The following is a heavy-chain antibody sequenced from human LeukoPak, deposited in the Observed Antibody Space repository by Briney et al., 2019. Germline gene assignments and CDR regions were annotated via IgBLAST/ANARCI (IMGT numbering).Heavy chain of an antibody. CDR3: AKSLGSSGWYLTFDY. CDR1: GFTFSSYA. V-gene: IGHV3-23*01. D-gene: IGHD6-19*01. J-gene: IGHJ4*02. Sequence: GGSLRLSCAASGFTFSSYAMSWVRQAPGKGLEWVPAISGSGGSTYYADSVKGRFTISRDNSKNTLYLQMNSLRAEDTAVYYCAKSLGSSGWYLTFDYWGQGTLVTVSS. CDR2: ISGSGGST.